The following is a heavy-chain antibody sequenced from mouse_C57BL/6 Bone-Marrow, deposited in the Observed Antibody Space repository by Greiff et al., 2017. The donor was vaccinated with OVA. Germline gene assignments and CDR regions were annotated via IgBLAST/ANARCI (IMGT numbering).Heavy chain of an antibody. J-gene: IGHJ4*01. V-gene: IGHV1-82*01. CDR1: GYAFSSSW. CDR3: ANLPSRAIAKDD. D-gene: IGHD3-1*01. CDR2: IYPGDGDT. Sequence: VQLQQSGPELVKPGASVKISCKASGYAFSSSWMNWVKQRPGKGLEWIGRIYPGDGDTNYNGKFKGKATLTADKSSSTAYMQLSSLTSEDSAVYCCANLPSRAIAKDDWGQGTAVTVSS.